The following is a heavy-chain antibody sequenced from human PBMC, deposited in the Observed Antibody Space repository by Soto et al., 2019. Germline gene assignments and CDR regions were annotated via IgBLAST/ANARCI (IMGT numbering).Heavy chain of an antibody. V-gene: IGHV3-23*01. Sequence: GGSLRLSCAASGFTFSSYAMRWVRQAPGKGLEWVSAISGSGGSTYYADSVKGRFTISRDNSKNTLYLQMNSLRAEDTAVYYCAITSSPCGGDCYSFLDYFDYWGQGTLVTVSS. CDR1: GFTFSSYA. CDR3: AITSSPCGGDCYSFLDYFDY. CDR2: ISGSGGST. D-gene: IGHD2-21*02. J-gene: IGHJ4*02.